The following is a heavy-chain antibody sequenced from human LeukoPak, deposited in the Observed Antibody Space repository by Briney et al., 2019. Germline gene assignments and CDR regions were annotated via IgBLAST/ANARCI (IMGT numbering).Heavy chain of an antibody. CDR2: IHTSGST. Sequence: SETLSLTCTVSGGSITSYYWSWIRQPAGKGLEWIGRIHTSGSTSYNPSLKSRVTMSVDTSKNQFSLKLSFVTAADTAVYYCARVRCSGGSCPYYYYYYYMDVWGKGTTVTVSS. V-gene: IGHV4-4*07. J-gene: IGHJ6*03. CDR3: ARVRCSGGSCPYYYYYYYMDV. CDR1: GGSITSYY. D-gene: IGHD2-15*01.